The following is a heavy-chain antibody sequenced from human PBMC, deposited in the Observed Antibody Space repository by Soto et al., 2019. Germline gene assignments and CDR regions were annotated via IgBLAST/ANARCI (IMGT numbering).Heavy chain of an antibody. CDR2: ISGSGGST. J-gene: IGHJ4*02. Sequence: PGGSLRLSCAASGFIFSNQAMCWVRQGPGKGLEWVSAISGSGGSTYYADSVKGRFTISRDNSKNTLYLQMNSLRAEDTAVYYCAKGIVIAAPGAFDYWGQGTLVTVSS. D-gene: IGHD6-13*01. CDR3: AKGIVIAAPGAFDY. V-gene: IGHV3-23*01. CDR1: GFIFSNQA.